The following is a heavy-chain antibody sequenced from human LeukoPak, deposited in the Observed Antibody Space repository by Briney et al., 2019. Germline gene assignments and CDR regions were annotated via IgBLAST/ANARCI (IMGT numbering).Heavy chain of an antibody. J-gene: IGHJ4*02. CDR2: INSDGSST. CDR1: GFTLSSYW. V-gene: IGHV3-74*01. Sequence: GGTLRLSCAASGFTLSSYWMHWVRQAPGKGLVWVSRINSDGSSTSYADSVKGRFTISRDNAKNTLYLQMNSLRAEDTAVYYCATPRGSGSYLAFDYWGQGTLVTVSS. CDR3: ATPRGSGSYLAFDY. D-gene: IGHD1-26*01.